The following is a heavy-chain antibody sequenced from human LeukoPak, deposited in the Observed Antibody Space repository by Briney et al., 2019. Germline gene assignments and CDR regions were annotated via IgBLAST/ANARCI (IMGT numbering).Heavy chain of an antibody. CDR3: TKDPNTMIVVGSDAFDI. Sequence: PGGSLRLSCAASGFTFSSYAMHWVRQAPGKGLEWVAVISYDGSNKYYADSVKGRFTISRDNSKNTLYLQMNSLRAEDTAIYYCTKDPNTMIVVGSDAFDIWGQGTMVTVSS. V-gene: IGHV3-30-3*01. CDR2: ISYDGSNK. J-gene: IGHJ3*02. CDR1: GFTFSSYA. D-gene: IGHD3-22*01.